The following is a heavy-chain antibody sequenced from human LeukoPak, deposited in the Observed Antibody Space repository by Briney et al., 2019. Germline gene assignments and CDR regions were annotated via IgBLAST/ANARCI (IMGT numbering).Heavy chain of an antibody. Sequence: SETLSLTCTVSGGSISSYYWSRIRQPPGKGLEWIGYIYYSGSTNYNPSLKSRVTISVDTSKNQFSLKLSSVTAADTAVYYCARGWELPWFDPWGQGTLVTVSS. J-gene: IGHJ5*02. CDR1: GGSISSYY. CDR2: IYYSGST. CDR3: ARGWELPWFDP. V-gene: IGHV4-59*01. D-gene: IGHD1-26*01.